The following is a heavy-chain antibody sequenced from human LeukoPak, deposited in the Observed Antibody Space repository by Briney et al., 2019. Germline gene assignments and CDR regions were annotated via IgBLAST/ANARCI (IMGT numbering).Heavy chain of an antibody. V-gene: IGHV1-69*13. CDR2: IIPIFGTA. D-gene: IGHD2-2*01. J-gene: IGHJ6*03. CDR3: ARVRYCSSTSCYYYYYYYMDV. Sequence: SVTVSCKASGDTFSSYAISWVRQAPGQGLEWMGGIIPIFGTADYAQKFQGRVTITADESTSTAYMELSSLRSEDTAVYYCARVRYCSSTSCYYYYYYYMDVWGKGTTVTVSS. CDR1: GDTFSSYA.